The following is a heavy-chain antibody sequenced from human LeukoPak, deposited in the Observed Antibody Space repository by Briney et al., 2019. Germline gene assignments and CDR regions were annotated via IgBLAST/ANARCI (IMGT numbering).Heavy chain of an antibody. V-gene: IGHV4-59*01. J-gene: IGHJ4*02. Sequence: SETLSLTCTVSGDSISSYYWSWIRQPPGKGLEWIGYIYYSGSTNYNPSLKSRVTISVDTSKNQFSLRLSSVTAADTAMYYCVRGGPPTVTRFDYWGQGTLVTVSS. D-gene: IGHD4-17*01. CDR3: VRGGPPTVTRFDY. CDR2: IYYSGST. CDR1: GDSISSYY.